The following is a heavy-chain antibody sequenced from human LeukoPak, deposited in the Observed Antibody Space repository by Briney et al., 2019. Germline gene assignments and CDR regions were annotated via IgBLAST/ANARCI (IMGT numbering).Heavy chain of an antibody. J-gene: IGHJ4*02. CDR3: ARGGRSYVWGSSIDY. V-gene: IGHV4-34*01. CDR2: INHSGIT. Sequence: SETLSLTCAVYGGSFSGYYWSWIRQPPGKGLEWIGEINHSGITNYNPSLKSRVTISVDTSKNQFSLKLSSVTAADTAVYYCARGGRSYVWGSSIDYWGQGTLVTVSS. CDR1: GGSFSGYY. D-gene: IGHD3-16*01.